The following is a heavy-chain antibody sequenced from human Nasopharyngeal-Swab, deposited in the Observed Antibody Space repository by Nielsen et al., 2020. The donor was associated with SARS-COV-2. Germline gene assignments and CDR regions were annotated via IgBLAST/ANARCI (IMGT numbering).Heavy chain of an antibody. J-gene: IGHJ3*02. D-gene: IGHD3-10*01. CDR3: AKDMGSGDVGVFDI. V-gene: IGHV3-9*01. Sequence: GGSLRLSCAASGFTFDDYAMHWVRQAPGKGLEWVSGISWNSGSIGYADSVKGRFTISRDNAKNSLYLQMNSLRAEDTALYYCAKDMGSGDVGVFDIWGQGTMVTVSS. CDR2: ISWNSGSI. CDR1: GFTFDDYA.